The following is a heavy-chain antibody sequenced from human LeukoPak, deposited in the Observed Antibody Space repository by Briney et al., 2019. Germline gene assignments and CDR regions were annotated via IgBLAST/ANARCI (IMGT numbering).Heavy chain of an antibody. D-gene: IGHD2-2*01. Sequence: GGSLRLSCAASGFTISNYWMSWVRQAPGKGLEWVANIKQDGSEKYYVDSVRGRFTISRDNAKISLYLQMNSLRAEDTAVYYCATYSSSNAREFQYWGQGTLVTVSS. V-gene: IGHV3-7*01. J-gene: IGHJ1*01. CDR1: GFTISNYW. CDR2: IKQDGSEK. CDR3: ATYSSSNAREFQY.